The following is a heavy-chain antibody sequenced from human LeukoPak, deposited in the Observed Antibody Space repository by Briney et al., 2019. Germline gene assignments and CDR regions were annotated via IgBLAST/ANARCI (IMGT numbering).Heavy chain of an antibody. CDR1: GITLSNYG. J-gene: IGHJ4*02. D-gene: IGHD3-22*01. Sequence: PGGSLRLSCAVSGITLSNYGMSWVRQAPGKGLEWVAGISDSGGSTNYADSVKGRFTISRDNPKNTLYLQVNSLRAEDMAVYFCAKRGVVIRVILVGFHKEAYYFDSWGQGALVTVSS. CDR2: ISDSGGST. CDR3: AKRGVVIRVILVGFHKEAYYFDS. V-gene: IGHV3-23*01.